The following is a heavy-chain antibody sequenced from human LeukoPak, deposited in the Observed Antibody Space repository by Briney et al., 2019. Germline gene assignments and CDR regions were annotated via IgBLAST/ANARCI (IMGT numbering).Heavy chain of an antibody. D-gene: IGHD2-15*01. CDR1: GFTFSSYA. CDR3: ARDTTGTNCSGGSCSYYYYGMDV. V-gene: IGHV3-30-3*01. CDR2: ISYDGSNK. Sequence: GGSLRLSCAASGFTFSSYAMHWVRQAPGKGLEWVAVISYDGSNKYYADSVKGRFTISRDNSKNTLYLQMNSLRAEDTAVYYCARDTTGTNCSGGSCSYYYYGMDVWGQGTTVTVSS. J-gene: IGHJ6*02.